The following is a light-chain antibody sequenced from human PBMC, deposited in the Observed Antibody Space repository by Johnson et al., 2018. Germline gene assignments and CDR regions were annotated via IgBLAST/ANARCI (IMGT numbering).Light chain of an antibody. CDR3: GTWDSSLSAGNV. J-gene: IGLJ1*01. CDR1: SSNIGNNY. V-gene: IGLV1-51*02. CDR2: ENN. Sequence: QSVLTQPPSVSAAPGQKVTISCSGSSSNIGNNYVSWYQQLPGTAPKLLIYENNKRPSGIPDRFSGSKSGTSDTLGITGLKTGDEADYYCGTWDSSLSAGNVFGTGTKVTVL.